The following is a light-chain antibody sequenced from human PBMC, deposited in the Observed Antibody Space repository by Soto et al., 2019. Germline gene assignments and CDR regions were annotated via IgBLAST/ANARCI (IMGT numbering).Light chain of an antibody. CDR2: GAS. CDR1: QSVSSN. CDR3: QQYNNWPPYT. J-gene: IGKJ2*01. Sequence: EIVMTQSPATLSVSPGERATLSCRASQSVSSNLAWYQQKPGQAPRLLIDGASTRATGIPARFSGSGSGTEFNLRISSLQSEDFAVYYCQQYNNWPPYTFGQGTKLEIK. V-gene: IGKV3-15*01.